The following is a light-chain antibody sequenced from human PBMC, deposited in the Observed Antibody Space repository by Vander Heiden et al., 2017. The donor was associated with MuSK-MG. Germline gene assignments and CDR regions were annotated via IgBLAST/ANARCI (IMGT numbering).Light chain of an antibody. CDR2: RAS. V-gene: IGKV1-5*03. CDR3: QQHVDYSSRS. CDR1: ENINVW. J-gene: IGKJ1*01. Sequence: DIQVTQSPPTLCASVGDRVTMTCRASENINVWLAWYQQKPGRAPKLLIYRASTLQGGVPSRFSGSRSGTEFTLTINGLQPEDSGTYYCQQHVDYSSRSFGRGTKVEIK.